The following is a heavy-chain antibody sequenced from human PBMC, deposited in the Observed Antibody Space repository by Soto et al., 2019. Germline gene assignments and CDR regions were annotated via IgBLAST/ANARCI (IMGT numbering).Heavy chain of an antibody. Sequence: QVQLVQSGAEVKKPGSSMKVSCKASGGAFSGYTFNWVRQAPRQGLEWMGRLIPAVGQANNAQKFQGRLTITADESASTVYMDLTSLTSEDTAVYFCAGGAVHTPTWMGAWGQGTLVTVSS. J-gene: IGHJ5*02. CDR2: LIPAVGQA. CDR1: GGAFSGYT. V-gene: IGHV1-69*08. CDR3: AGGAVHTPTWMGA. D-gene: IGHD2-15*01.